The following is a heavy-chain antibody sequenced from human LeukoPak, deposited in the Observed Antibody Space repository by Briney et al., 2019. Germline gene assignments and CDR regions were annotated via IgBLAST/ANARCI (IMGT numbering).Heavy chain of an antibody. CDR1: GYTFTDYY. J-gene: IGHJ5*02. CDR2: INPDSGDA. Sequence: GASVKVSCKASGYTFTDYYTHWVRQAPGQGLEWMGRINPDSGDANSAQKFQGRVIMTRDTSIRTAYMELRRLRSDDTATYYCAKDHGFIGSNWFDPWGQGTLVTVSS. CDR3: AKDHGFIGSNWFDP. D-gene: IGHD3-10*01. V-gene: IGHV1-2*06.